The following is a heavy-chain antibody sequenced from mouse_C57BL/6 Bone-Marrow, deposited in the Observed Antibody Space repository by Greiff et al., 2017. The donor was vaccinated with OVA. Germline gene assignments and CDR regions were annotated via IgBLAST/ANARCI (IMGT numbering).Heavy chain of an antibody. V-gene: IGHV1-81*01. CDR3: ARPPREAY. CDR1: GYTFTSYG. J-gene: IGHJ3*01. CDR2: IYPRSGNT. Sequence: QVQLQQSGAELARPGASVKLSCKASGYTFTSYGISWVKQRTGQGLEWIGEIYPRSGNTYYNEKFKGKATLTADKSSSTAYMELRSLTSEDSAVYFCARPPREAYWGQGTLVTVSA.